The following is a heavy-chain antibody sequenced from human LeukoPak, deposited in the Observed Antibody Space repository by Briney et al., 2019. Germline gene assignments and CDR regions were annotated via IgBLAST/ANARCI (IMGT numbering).Heavy chain of an antibody. V-gene: IGHV3-23*01. CDR1: GFTFSSYA. J-gene: IGHJ4*02. Sequence: GGSLRLSCAASGFTFSSYAMSWVRQAPGKGLEWVSAITGSGGNTYYTDSVKGRFTISRDSSKNTLFLQMNSLRVEDTAIYYCASIDYWGQGTLVTVSS. CDR2: ITGSGGNT. CDR3: ASIDY.